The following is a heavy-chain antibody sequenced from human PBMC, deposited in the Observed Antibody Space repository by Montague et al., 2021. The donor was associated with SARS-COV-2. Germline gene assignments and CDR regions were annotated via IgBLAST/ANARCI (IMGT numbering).Heavy chain of an antibody. Sequence: ETLSLTCTVSGGSISTYYWSWIRQPPGKALEWIGSIYHNGKTYYNPALERRALMSIDTSKNQFSLRLSSVIASDTAVYYCAKQALTRYCTSTTCFGAAFDIWGQKTMVTVSS. V-gene: IGHV4-59*04. CDR3: AKQALTRYCTSTTCFGAAFDI. D-gene: IGHD2-2*01. CDR2: IYHNGKT. J-gene: IGHJ3*02. CDR1: GGSISTYY.